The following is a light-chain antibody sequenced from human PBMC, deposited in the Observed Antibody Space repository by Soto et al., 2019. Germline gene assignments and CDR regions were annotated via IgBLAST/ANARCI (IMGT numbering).Light chain of an antibody. CDR2: DDS. V-gene: IGKV1-5*01. Sequence: EIRLTQTASNLCASVGDQANMXCRASQTVSRWLAWYQQKAGRAPKHLIYDDSNLESGVPSRFTGSGSETEFTRTISRLQPDDVATYFCHSRAFGQGTRLEIK. CDR3: HSRA. CDR1: QTVSRW. J-gene: IGKJ5*01.